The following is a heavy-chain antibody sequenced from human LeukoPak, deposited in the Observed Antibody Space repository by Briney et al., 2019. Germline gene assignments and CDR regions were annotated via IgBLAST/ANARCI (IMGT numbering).Heavy chain of an antibody. CDR3: ARSRASSGLLGY. CDR2: IWYDGSNK. J-gene: IGHJ4*02. Sequence: GGSLRLSCAASGFTFSSYGMHWVRQAPGKGLEWVAVIWYDGSNKYYADSVKGRFTISRDNSKNTLYLQMNSLRAEDTAVYYCARSRASSGLLGYWGQGTLVTVSS. D-gene: IGHD6-19*01. CDR1: GFTFSSYG. V-gene: IGHV3-33*01.